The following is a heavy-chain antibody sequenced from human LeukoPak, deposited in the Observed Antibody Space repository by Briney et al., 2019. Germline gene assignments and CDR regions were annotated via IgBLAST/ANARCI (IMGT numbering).Heavy chain of an antibody. Sequence: SETLSLTCTVSGVSISTYYWSWIRQPPGKGLEWIGSIYYSGNTYYNPSLKSRVTISVDTSKNQFSLKLSSVTAADTAVYYCARLFSSSWYRGAFDLWGQGTMVTVSS. D-gene: IGHD6-13*01. J-gene: IGHJ3*01. CDR1: GVSISTYY. V-gene: IGHV4-39*01. CDR3: ARLFSSSWYRGAFDL. CDR2: IYYSGNT.